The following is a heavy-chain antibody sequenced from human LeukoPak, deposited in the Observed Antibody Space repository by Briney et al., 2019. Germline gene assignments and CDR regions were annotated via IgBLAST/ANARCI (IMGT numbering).Heavy chain of an antibody. D-gene: IGHD4-17*01. CDR1: GGPISSYY. CDR3: ARANYGDLFFDY. V-gene: IGHV4-59*01. J-gene: IGHJ4*02. CDR2: IYYSGST. Sequence: SETLSLTCTVSGGPISSYYWSWIRQPPGKGLEWIGYIYYSGSTNYNPSLKSRVTISVDTSKNQFSLKLSSVTAADTAVYCCARANYGDLFFDYWGQGTLVTVSS.